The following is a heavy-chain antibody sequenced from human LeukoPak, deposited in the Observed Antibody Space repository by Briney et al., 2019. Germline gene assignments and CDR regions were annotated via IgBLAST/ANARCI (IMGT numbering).Heavy chain of an antibody. V-gene: IGHV3-21*01. CDR2: ISAISSYI. CDR3: ARDFSGSYYFGFDF. J-gene: IGHJ4*02. CDR1: GFIFSDYS. D-gene: IGHD1-26*01. Sequence: GGSLRLSCEASGFIFSDYSMNWVRQAPGKGLEWVSSISAISSYIYYADSMKGRFTISRDNAKNSLYLQLNSLRAEDTAVYYCARDFSGSYYFGFDFWGQGTLVTVSS.